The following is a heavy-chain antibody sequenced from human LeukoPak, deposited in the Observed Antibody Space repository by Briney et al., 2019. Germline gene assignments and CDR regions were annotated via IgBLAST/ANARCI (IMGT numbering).Heavy chain of an antibody. CDR3: AKDRPNYHESNGHYYRRNGDS. CDR1: GFTFHNYA. CDR2: ISSSGDIT. J-gene: IGHJ5*01. V-gene: IGHV3-23*01. D-gene: IGHD3-22*01. Sequence: GGSPRLSCAASGFTFHNYAMSWVRQAPGKGLEWVSAISSSGDITFYADSVRGRFTISRDNSRYTLYLQMNSLRAADAAMYYCAKDRPNYHESNGHYYRRNGDSWGQGTLVTVSS.